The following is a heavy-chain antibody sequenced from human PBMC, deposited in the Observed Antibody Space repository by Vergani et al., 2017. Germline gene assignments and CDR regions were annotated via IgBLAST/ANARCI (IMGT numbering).Heavy chain of an antibody. CDR1: GGSISSGDHC. D-gene: IGHD6-25*01. Sequence: QVQLQESGPGVVKPSQTLCLTCAVSGGSISSGDHCWTWIRQRPGKGLEWIGYIFYSGTTYDNPSLRSRLTISVDTSQNQFSLKLRSVTAADTAVYYCARVDTXVPATSHFYYMDVWGKGTTVAVSS. V-gene: IGHV4-31*11. CDR2: IFYSGTT. CDR3: ARVDTXVPATSHFYYMDV. J-gene: IGHJ6*03.